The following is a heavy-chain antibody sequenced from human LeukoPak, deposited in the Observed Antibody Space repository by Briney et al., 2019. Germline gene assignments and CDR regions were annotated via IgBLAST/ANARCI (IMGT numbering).Heavy chain of an antibody. CDR3: ARSWDRGPFYCSGGSCYPNWFDP. J-gene: IGHJ5*02. D-gene: IGHD2-15*01. CDR2: IYYSGST. Sequence: NSSETLSLTCTVSGGSISSYYWSWIRQPPGKGLEWIGYIYYSGSTNYNPSLKSRVTISVDTSKNQFSLKLSSVTAADTAVYYCARSWDRGPFYCSGGSCYPNWFDPWGQGTLVTVSS. V-gene: IGHV4-59*01. CDR1: GGSISSYY.